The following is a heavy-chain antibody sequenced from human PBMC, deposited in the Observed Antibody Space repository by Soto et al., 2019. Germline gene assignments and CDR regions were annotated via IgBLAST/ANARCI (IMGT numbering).Heavy chain of an antibody. Sequence: GGSLRLSCAASGFTFSSYAMSWVRQAPGKGLEWVSAISGSGGSTYYADSVKGRFTISRDNSKNTLYLQMNSLRAEDTAVYYCAKDPPTVARPAGVGWFDPWGQGTLVTVSS. CDR3: AKDPPTVARPAGVGWFDP. J-gene: IGHJ5*02. CDR1: GFTFSSYA. CDR2: ISGSGGST. V-gene: IGHV3-23*01. D-gene: IGHD2-15*01.